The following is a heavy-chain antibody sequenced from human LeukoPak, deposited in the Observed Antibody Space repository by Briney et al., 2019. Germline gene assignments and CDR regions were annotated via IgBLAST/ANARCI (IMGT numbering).Heavy chain of an antibody. CDR2: ISSSSHYI. J-gene: IGHJ4*02. Sequence: SGGSLRLSCAASGFTFSTYSMNWVRQAPGKGLEWVSSISSSSHYIYYADSVKGRFTISRDNAKNSLYLQMNTLRAEDTAAYYCARDQYGSGSYSRLDYWGQGTLVTVSP. CDR3: ARDQYGSGSYSRLDY. V-gene: IGHV3-21*01. D-gene: IGHD3-10*01. CDR1: GFTFSTYS.